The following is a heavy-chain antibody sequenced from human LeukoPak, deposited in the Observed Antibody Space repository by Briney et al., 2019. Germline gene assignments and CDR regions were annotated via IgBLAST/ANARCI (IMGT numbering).Heavy chain of an antibody. V-gene: IGHV3-23*01. CDR2: ISGSGGST. Sequence: HAGGSLRLSCAASGFTFSSYGMHWVRQAPGKGLEWVSGISGSGGSTYYADSVRGRFTISRDNSKNTLFLQMNSLRDEDTAVYYCAKDLAGSGATTLVFDFWGQGTLVTVSS. CDR1: GFTFSSYG. J-gene: IGHJ4*02. CDR3: AKDLAGSGATTLVFDF. D-gene: IGHD1-26*01.